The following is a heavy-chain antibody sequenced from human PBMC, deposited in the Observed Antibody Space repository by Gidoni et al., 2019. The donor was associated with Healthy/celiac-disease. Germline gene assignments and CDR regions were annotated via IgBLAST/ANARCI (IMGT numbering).Heavy chain of an antibody. CDR3: AKGMDRGVIIYYYYGMDV. Sequence: EVQLWESGGGLVQPGGSLRLSCAASGFTFSSYAMSWVRQAPGKGLEWISSISGSGGSTYYADSVQGRFTISRDNSKNTLYLQMNSLRAEDTAVYYCAKGMDRGVIIYYYYGMDVWGQGTTVTVSS. D-gene: IGHD3-10*01. CDR2: ISGSGGST. V-gene: IGHV3-23*01. J-gene: IGHJ6*02. CDR1: GFTFSSYA.